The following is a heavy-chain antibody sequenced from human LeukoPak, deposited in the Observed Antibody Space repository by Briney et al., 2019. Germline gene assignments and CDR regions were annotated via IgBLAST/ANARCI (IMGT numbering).Heavy chain of an antibody. CDR2: IKQDGSEK. D-gene: IGHD6-6*01. CDR1: GFIYSSYW. J-gene: IGHJ4*02. V-gene: IGHV3-7*01. Sequence: GGSLRLSCADSGFIYSSYWMTWVRQAPGKGLEWVANIKQDGSEKYDVDSVKGRFTISRDNAQNSLYLQMNSLRAEDTAVYYCARVYRSSSGFCFDYWGQGTLVTVSS. CDR3: ARVYRSSSGFCFDY.